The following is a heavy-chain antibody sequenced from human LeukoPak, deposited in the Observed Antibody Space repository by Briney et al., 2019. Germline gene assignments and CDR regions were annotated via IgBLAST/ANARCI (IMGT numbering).Heavy chain of an antibody. CDR2: INSDGSST. V-gene: IGHV3-74*01. CDR1: GFTFSSYW. J-gene: IGHJ4*02. Sequence: PGGSLRLSCAASGFTFSSYWMHWVRQAPGKGLVWVSRINSDGSSTSYADSVKGRFTIYRDNAKNTPYLQMNSLRAEDTAVYYCARVIQFGELLYFDYWGQGTLVTVSS. CDR3: ARVIQFGELLYFDY. D-gene: IGHD3-10*01.